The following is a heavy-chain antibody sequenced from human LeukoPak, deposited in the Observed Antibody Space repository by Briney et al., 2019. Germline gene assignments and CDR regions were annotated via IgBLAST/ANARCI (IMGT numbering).Heavy chain of an antibody. Sequence: PGGSLRLSCAASGFTVSSNYMSWVRQAPGKGLEWVSVIYSGGSTYYADSVKGRFAISRDNSKNTLYLQMNSLRAEDTAVYYCARDLPGYNYFDYWGQGTLVTVSS. D-gene: IGHD3-16*02. CDR2: IYSGGST. CDR1: GFTVSSNY. CDR3: ARDLPGYNYFDY. J-gene: IGHJ4*02. V-gene: IGHV3-66*01.